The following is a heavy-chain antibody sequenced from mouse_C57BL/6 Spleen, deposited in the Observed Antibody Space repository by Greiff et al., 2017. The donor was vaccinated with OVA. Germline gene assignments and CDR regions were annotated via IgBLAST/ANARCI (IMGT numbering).Heavy chain of an antibody. CDR1: GYTFTSYW. CDR3: ARRGYSNPYAMDY. CDR2: IYPGSGST. J-gene: IGHJ4*01. D-gene: IGHD2-5*01. V-gene: IGHV1-55*01. Sequence: VQLQQPGAELVKPGASVKMSCKASGYTFTSYWITWVKQRPGQGLEWIGDIYPGSGSTNYNEQFKSKATLTVDTSSSTAYMQLSSLTSEDSAVYYCARRGYSNPYAMDYWGQGTSVTVSS.